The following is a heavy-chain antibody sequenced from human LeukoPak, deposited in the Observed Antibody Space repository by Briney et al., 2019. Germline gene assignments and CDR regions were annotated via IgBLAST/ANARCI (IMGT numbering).Heavy chain of an antibody. CDR3: ARHEFAGPFAY. V-gene: IGHV4-59*08. Sequence: SETLSLTCTVSGGSINSYYWSWIRQPPGKGLEWIGYIYYSGSTNYNPSLKSRVTISVDTSKNQFSLKLSSVTAADTAVYYCARHEFAGPFAYWGQGALVTVSS. CDR1: GGSINSYY. CDR2: IYYSGST. J-gene: IGHJ4*02. D-gene: IGHD6-13*01.